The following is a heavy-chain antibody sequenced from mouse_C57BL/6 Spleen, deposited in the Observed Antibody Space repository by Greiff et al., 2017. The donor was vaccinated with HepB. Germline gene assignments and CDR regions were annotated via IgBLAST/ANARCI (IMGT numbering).Heavy chain of an antibody. J-gene: IGHJ1*03. V-gene: IGHV1-69*01. Sequence: VQLQQPGAELVMPGASVKLSCKASGYTFTSYWMHWVKQRPGQGLEWIGEIDPSDSYTNYNQKFKGKSTLTVDKSSSTAYMQLSSLTSEDSAVYYCARRDGYDWYFDVWGTGTTVTVSS. CDR2: IDPSDSYT. CDR1: GYTFTSYW. D-gene: IGHD2-2*01. CDR3: ARRDGYDWYFDV.